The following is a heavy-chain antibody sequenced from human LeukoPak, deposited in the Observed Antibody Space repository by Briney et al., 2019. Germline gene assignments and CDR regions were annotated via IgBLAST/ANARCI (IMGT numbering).Heavy chain of an antibody. V-gene: IGHV4-39*01. CDR1: GVSISSSNSY. Sequence: PSETLSLTCTVSGVSISSSNSYWGWIRQPPGKGLEWIGSIYYSGNTYYNASLKSQVSISIDTSKNQFSLRLTSVTAADTAVYYCARQKTYYDSSGYHYFDYWGQGTLVTVSS. CDR2: IYYSGNT. J-gene: IGHJ4*02. D-gene: IGHD3-22*01. CDR3: ARQKTYYDSSGYHYFDY.